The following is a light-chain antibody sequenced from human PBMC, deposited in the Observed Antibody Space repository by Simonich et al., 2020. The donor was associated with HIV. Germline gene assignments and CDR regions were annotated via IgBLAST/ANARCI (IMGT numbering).Light chain of an antibody. CDR3: AAWDDSLSGVL. V-gene: IGLV1-47*01. CDR2: RNP. J-gene: IGLJ2*01. CDR1: SSNIGSNY. Sequence: QSVLTQPPSASGTPGQRVTISCSGSSSNIGSNYVYWYQQLPGTAPKLLIYRNPPRPSGVPDRFSGSKSGTSASLAISGRRSEDEADFYCAAWDDSLSGVLFGGGTKLTVL.